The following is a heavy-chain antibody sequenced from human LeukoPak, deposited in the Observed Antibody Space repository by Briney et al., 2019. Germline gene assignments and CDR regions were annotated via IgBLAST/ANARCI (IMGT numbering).Heavy chain of an antibody. Sequence: GSSVKVSCKASGGTFSSYAISWVRQAPGQGLEWMGGIIPIFGTASYAQKFQGRVTMTRDMSTSTVYMELSSLRSEDTAVYYCARSAIAVAVPFDYWGQGTLVTVSS. D-gene: IGHD6-19*01. CDR2: IIPIFGTA. CDR1: GGTFSSYA. CDR3: ARSAIAVAVPFDY. V-gene: IGHV1-69*05. J-gene: IGHJ4*02.